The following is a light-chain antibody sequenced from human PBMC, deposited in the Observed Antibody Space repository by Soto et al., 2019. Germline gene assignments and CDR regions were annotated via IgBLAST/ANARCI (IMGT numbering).Light chain of an antibody. Sequence: EIFFTQSPDTLSFSPGERATLTFRASQSVTNYIAWYQQRPGQAPRLLIYDASNRATGSPDRFSGGGSGTDFTLTISRLEPEDFAVYYCQQYGYSPITFGQGTRLEIK. CDR1: QSVTNY. CDR2: DAS. J-gene: IGKJ5*01. CDR3: QQYGYSPIT. V-gene: IGKV3-20*01.